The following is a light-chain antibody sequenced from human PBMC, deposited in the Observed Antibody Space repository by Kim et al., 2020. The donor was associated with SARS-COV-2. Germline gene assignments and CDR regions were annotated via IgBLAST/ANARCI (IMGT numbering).Light chain of an antibody. CDR3: SSYADISNFV. CDR2: DVT. V-gene: IGLV2-8*01. Sequence: QSALTQPPSASGSPGQSVTISCTGTSSDVGACNYVSWYQQHPGKAPKLMIYDVTKRPSGVPDRFSGSKSGNTASLTVSGLQAEDEADYYCSSYADISNFVFGTGTKVTVL. J-gene: IGLJ1*01. CDR1: SSDVGACNY.